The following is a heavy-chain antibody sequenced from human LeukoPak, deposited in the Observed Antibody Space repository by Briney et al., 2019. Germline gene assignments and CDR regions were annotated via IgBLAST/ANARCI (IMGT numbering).Heavy chain of an antibody. CDR1: GGSISSSSYY. CDR3: ARRYYDYVWGSYRPPDNWFDP. J-gene: IGHJ5*02. D-gene: IGHD3-16*02. V-gene: IGHV4-39*01. CDR2: IYYSGST. Sequence: SETLSLTCTVSGGSISSSSYYWGWIRQPPGKELEWIGSIYYSGSTYYNPSVKSRVTISVDTSKNQFSLKLSSVTAADTAVYYCARRYYDYVWGSYRPPDNWFDPWGQGTLVTVSS.